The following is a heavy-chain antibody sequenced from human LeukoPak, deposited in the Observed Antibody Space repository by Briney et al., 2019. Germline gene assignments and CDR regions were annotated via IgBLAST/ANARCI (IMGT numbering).Heavy chain of an antibody. V-gene: IGHV3-23*01. Sequence: PGGSLRLSCAASGFTFSSYAMSWVRQAPGKGLEWVSAISGSGGSTYYADSVKGRFTISRDNSKNTLYLQMNSLRAEDTAVYYCAKEEGSAENTIFGVVPGAFDIWGQGTMVTVSS. CDR2: ISGSGGST. CDR1: GFTFSSYA. CDR3: AKEEGSAENTIFGVVPGAFDI. J-gene: IGHJ3*02. D-gene: IGHD3-3*01.